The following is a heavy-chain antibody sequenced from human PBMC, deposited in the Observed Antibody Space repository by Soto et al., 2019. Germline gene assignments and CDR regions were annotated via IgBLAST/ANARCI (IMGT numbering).Heavy chain of an antibody. V-gene: IGHV3-74*01. CDR1: GFTFSSYW. CDR3: ARSGRQQLPYFDY. D-gene: IGHD6-13*01. Sequence: GGSLRLSCGGSGFTFSSYWMHWGRQAPGKGLVWVSRINSDGSSTSYADSVKGRFTISRDNAKNTLYLQMNSLRAEDTAVYYCARSGRQQLPYFDYWGQGTLVTVSS. CDR2: INSDGSST. J-gene: IGHJ4*02.